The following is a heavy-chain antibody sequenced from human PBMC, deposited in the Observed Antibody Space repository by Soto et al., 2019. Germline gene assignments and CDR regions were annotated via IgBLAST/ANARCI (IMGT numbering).Heavy chain of an antibody. J-gene: IGHJ4*02. CDR3: VRDKRTISGIFPGY. V-gene: IGHV3-53*01. Sequence: QPWWSLRLGCFGSGFDFTTNCMRWVRKGPGKGLECVSIVCTGGATHYADSVKGRFTISRDRSKNTVHLQMNNVRAEDTAVYYCVRDKRTISGIFPGYWGQGTQVTVSS. CDR2: VCTGGAT. CDR1: GFDFTTNC. D-gene: IGHD1-1*01.